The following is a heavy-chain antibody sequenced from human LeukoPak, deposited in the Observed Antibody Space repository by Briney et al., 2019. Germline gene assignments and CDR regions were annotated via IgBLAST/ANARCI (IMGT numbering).Heavy chain of an antibody. CDR1: GHVFSSLD. CDR2: MVTNSGNT. J-gene: IGHJ4*02. D-gene: IGHD3-16*02. Sequence: EASVKVSCKASGHVFSSLDINWVRQATGQGLEWMGSMVTNSGNTGYAQKFQGRVTMTRNTSISTAYRGLSRLLTTDPSVYYCVRRMITFGGVIANWGQGTLVTVSS. V-gene: IGHV1-8*01. CDR3: VRRMITFGGVIAN.